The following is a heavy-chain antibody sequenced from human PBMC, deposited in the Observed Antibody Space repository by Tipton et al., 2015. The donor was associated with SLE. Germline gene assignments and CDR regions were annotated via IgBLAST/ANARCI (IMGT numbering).Heavy chain of an antibody. V-gene: IGHV4-4*08. CDR1: GVSIRRHY. CDR3: AREDVGVMVEASFDI. D-gene: IGHD2-15*01. CDR2: IYPTGRT. J-gene: IGHJ3*02. Sequence: TLSLTCTVSGVSIRRHYWSWIRQSPGKGLEWIGEIYPTGRTDYNPSLKSRVAMSGDTSKNQFTLKLSSVTAADTAVYYCAREDVGVMVEASFDIWGQGTVVTVSS.